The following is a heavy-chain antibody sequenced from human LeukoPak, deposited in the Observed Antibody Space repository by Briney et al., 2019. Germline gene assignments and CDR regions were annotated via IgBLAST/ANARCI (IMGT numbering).Heavy chain of an antibody. D-gene: IGHD3-3*01. CDR3: ARASSYDFWSGYYSFDY. V-gene: IGHV4-59*01. CDR2: IYFSGST. Sequence: PSETLSLTCPVAGGSISSYYWSWIRQPPGKGLEWIGYIYFSGSTNYNPSLKSRVTISVDTSKNQFSLKLSSVTAADTAVYYCARASSYDFWSGYYSFDYWGQGTLVTVSS. J-gene: IGHJ4*02. CDR1: GGSISSYY.